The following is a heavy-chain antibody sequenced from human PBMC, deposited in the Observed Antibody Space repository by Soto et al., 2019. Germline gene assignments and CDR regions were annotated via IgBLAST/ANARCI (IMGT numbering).Heavy chain of an antibody. D-gene: IGHD6-6*01. CDR3: AKSSSSSSGYKDYYYYGMDV. CDR2: ISGSGYST. Sequence: EVHLLESGGGLVQPGGSLRLSCAASGFTFSSNAMSWVRQAPGKGLEWVTAISGSGYSTYYADSVKGRFTISRDNSKNTLYLQMNSLRAEDTAVYYCAKSSSSSSGYKDYYYYGMDVWGQGTTVTVSS. CDR1: GFTFSSNA. V-gene: IGHV3-23*01. J-gene: IGHJ6*02.